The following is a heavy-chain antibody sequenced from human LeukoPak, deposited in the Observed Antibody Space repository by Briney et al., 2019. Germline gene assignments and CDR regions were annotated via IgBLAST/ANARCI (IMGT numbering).Heavy chain of an antibody. D-gene: IGHD3-9*01. CDR3: ASWEYYDILTGHDDAFDI. V-gene: IGHV3-48*03. CDR1: GFTFSSYE. J-gene: IGHJ3*02. Sequence: GGSLRLSCAASGFTFSSYEMNWVRQAPGKGLEWVAYISSSGSTIYYADSVKGRFTISRDNAKNSLYLQMNSLRAEDTAVYYCASWEYYDILTGHDDAFDIWGQGTMVTVSS. CDR2: ISSSGSTI.